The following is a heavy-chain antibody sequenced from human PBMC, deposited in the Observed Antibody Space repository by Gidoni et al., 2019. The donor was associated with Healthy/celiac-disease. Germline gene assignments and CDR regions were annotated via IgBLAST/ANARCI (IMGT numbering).Heavy chain of an antibody. V-gene: IGHV3-11*06. CDR2: ISSSSSYT. J-gene: IGHJ3*02. CDR3: ARDLFGVVPAERIGAFDI. D-gene: IGHD2-2*01. CDR1: GFTFSDYY. Sequence: QVQLVESGGGLVKPGGSLRLSCAASGFTFSDYYMSWIRQAPGKGLEWVSYISSSSSYTNYADSVKGRFTISRDNAKNSLYLQMNSLRAEDTAVYYCARDLFGVVPAERIGAFDIWGQGTMVTVSS.